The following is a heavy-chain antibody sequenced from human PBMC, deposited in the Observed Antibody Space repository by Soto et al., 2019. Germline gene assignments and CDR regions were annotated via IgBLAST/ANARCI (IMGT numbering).Heavy chain of an antibody. CDR3: ARSRNTLIYGSGRQTAFDI. D-gene: IGHD3-10*01. CDR2: IYYSGST. V-gene: IGHV4-39*01. Sequence: KASETLSLTCTVSGGSISSSSYYWGWIRQPPGKGLEWIGSIYYSGSTYYNPSLKSRVTISVDTSKNQFSLKLSSVTAADTAVYYCARSRNTLIYGSGRQTAFDIWGQGTMVTVSS. J-gene: IGHJ3*02. CDR1: GGSISSSSYY.